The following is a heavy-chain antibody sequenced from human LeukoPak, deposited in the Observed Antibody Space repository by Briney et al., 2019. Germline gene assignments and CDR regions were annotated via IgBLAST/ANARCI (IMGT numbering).Heavy chain of an antibody. V-gene: IGHV3-30*03. CDR3: ARERRLSGDY. Sequence: GRSLRLSCAASGFTFSSYGMHWVRQAPGKGLEWVAVISHDGINKYYADSVKGRFTISRDNAKNSLYLQMNSLRAEDTAVYYCARERRLSGDYWGQGTLVTVSS. D-gene: IGHD1-26*01. CDR2: ISHDGINK. J-gene: IGHJ4*02. CDR1: GFTFSSYG.